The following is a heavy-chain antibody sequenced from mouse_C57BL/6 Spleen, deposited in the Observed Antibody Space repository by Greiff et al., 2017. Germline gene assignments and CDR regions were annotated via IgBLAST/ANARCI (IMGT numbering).Heavy chain of an antibody. CDR2: ISYDGSN. CDR1: GYSITSGYY. CDR3: ARGDTTVVGGYWYFDV. V-gene: IGHV3-6*01. Sequence: EVQRVESGPGLVKPSQSLSLTCSVTGYSITSGYYWNWIRQFPGNKLEWMGYISYDGSNNYNPSLKNRISITRDTSKNQFFLKLNSVTTEDTATYYCARGDTTVVGGYWYFDVWGTGTTVTVSS. D-gene: IGHD1-1*01. J-gene: IGHJ1*03.